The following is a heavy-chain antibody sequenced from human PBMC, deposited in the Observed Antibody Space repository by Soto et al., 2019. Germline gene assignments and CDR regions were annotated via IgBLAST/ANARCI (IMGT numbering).Heavy chain of an antibody. D-gene: IGHD6-19*01. Sequence: QVQLVQSGAEVKKPGASVKVSCKASGYTFTSYAMHWVRQAPGQRLEWMGWINAGNGNTKYSQKFQGRVTITRDTSASTAYMDLSRLRSEDTAVYYCARVIGGWYYFDYWGQGTLVTVSS. CDR3: ARVIGGWYYFDY. CDR2: INAGNGNT. J-gene: IGHJ4*02. CDR1: GYTFTSYA. V-gene: IGHV1-3*01.